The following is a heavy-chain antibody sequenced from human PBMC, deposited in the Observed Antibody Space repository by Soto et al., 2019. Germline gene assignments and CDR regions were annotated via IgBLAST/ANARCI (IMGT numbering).Heavy chain of an antibody. V-gene: IGHV1-18*04. CDR1: GYDFSSYG. CDR3: VRDPQRNDY. J-gene: IGHJ4*02. CDR2: ISAYNGNR. D-gene: IGHD2-2*01. Sequence: QVQLVQSGAEVKKPGASVKVSCKASGYDFSSYGISWVRQAPGQGLEWMGWISAYNGNRDYAQQFQGRVTMTSDTTMTKAYMELRSLRSDDTALYYCVRDPQRNDYWGQGTLVNVSS.